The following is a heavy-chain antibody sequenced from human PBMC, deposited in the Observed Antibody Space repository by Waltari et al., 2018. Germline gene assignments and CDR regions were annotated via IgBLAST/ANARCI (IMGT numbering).Heavy chain of an antibody. D-gene: IGHD3-22*01. CDR2: MYFSGTK. J-gene: IGHJ3*02. CDR3: ARLPRGSVIIGAFDI. CDR1: GDSIRRHL. V-gene: IGHV4-59*11. Sequence: VQLQESGPGLAKPSETLSLRCNGCGDSIRRHLWSWIRQAPGKGLEWIGHMYFSGTKDYNPSLKSRVAISIDTSKNHFSLNLRSVTAADTAIYYCARLPRGSVIIGAFDIWGQGTQVTVSS.